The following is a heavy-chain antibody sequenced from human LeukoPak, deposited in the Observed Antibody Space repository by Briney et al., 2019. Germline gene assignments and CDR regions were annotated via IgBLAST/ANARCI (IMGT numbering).Heavy chain of an antibody. J-gene: IGHJ4*02. CDR1: GGSVSSGSYY. V-gene: IGHV4-61*01. CDR3: ASRGYSCGYDDY. CDR2: IYYSGST. Sequence: SETLSLTCTVSGGSVSSGSYYWSWIRQPPGKGLEWIGYIYYSGSTNYNPSLKSRVTISVDTSKNQFSLKLSSVTAADTAVYYCASRGYSCGYDDYWGQGTLVTVSS. D-gene: IGHD5-18*01.